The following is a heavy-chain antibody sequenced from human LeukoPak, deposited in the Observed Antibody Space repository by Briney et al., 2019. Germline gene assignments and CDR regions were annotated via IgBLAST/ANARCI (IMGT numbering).Heavy chain of an antibody. J-gene: IGHJ4*02. CDR3: ARDQGGFDY. CDR1: GYTFTSNY. V-gene: IGHV1-46*01. CDR2: IYPRDGST. Sequence: ASVKVSCKASGYTFTSNYIHWVRQAPGQGLEWMGMIYPRDGSTSYAQKFQGRVTVTRDTSTNTVHMELSGLRSEDTAVYYCARDQGGFDYWGQGTLVTVSS.